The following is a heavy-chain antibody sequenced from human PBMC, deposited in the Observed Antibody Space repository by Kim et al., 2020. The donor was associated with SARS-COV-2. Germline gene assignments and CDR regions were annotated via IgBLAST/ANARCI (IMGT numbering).Heavy chain of an antibody. D-gene: IGHD2-8*02. CDR3: ARDLGGVLSDLFDYYYGMDV. CDR2: ISSSSSYT. V-gene: IGHV3-11*05. J-gene: IGHJ6*02. CDR1: GFTFSDYY. Sequence: GGSLRLSCAASGFTFSDYYMSWIRQAPGKGLEWVSYISSSSSYTNYADSVKGRFTISRDNAKNSLYLQMNSLRAEDTAVYYCARDLGGVLSDLFDYYYGMDVWGQGTTVTVSS.